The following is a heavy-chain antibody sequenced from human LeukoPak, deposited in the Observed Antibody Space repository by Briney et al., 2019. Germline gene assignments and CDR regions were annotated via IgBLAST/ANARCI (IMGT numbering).Heavy chain of an antibody. Sequence: SETLSLTCTVSGGSISSGGYYWSWIRQPPGKGLEWIGYIYHSGSTYYNPSLKSRVTISVDRSKNQFSLKLSSLTAADTAVYYCARGYYYDSSGCLDIWGQGTMVTVSS. J-gene: IGHJ3*02. D-gene: IGHD3-22*01. CDR1: GGSISSGGYY. CDR3: ARGYYYDSSGCLDI. V-gene: IGHV4-30-2*01. CDR2: IYHSGST.